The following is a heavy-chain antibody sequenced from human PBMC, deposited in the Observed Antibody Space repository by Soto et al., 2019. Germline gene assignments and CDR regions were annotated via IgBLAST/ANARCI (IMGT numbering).Heavy chain of an antibody. V-gene: IGHV3-23*01. CDR3: AKGARSSPISPSDY. J-gene: IGHJ4*02. CDR2: ISGSGGTS. D-gene: IGHD6-13*01. CDR1: GFTFSSFA. Sequence: GGSLRLSCAASGFTFSSFAMTWVRQAPGKGLEWVSSISGSGGTSYYADSVKGRFTISRDNSKNTLYLQMNSLRAEDTAVYYCAKGARSSPISPSDYWGQGTLVTVSS.